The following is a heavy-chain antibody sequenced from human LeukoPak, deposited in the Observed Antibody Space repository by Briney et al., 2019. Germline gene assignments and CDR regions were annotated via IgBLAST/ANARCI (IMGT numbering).Heavy chain of an antibody. CDR1: GGSISSSSYY. J-gene: IGHJ3*02. D-gene: IGHD7-27*01. Sequence: SETLSLTCTVSGGSISSSSYYWGWIRQPPGKGLEWIGEINHSGSTNYNPSLKSRVTISVDTSKNQFSLKLSSVTAADTAVYYCARGQPGADDAFDIWGQGTMVTVSS. V-gene: IGHV4-39*07. CDR3: ARGQPGADDAFDI. CDR2: INHSGST.